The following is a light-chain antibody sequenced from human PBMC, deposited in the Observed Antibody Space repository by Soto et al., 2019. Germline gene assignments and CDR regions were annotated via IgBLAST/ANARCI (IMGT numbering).Light chain of an antibody. CDR3: QQGHSTPYT. CDR1: QGISSY. Sequence: DIQLTQSPSFLSASVGDRVTITCRASQGISSYLAWYQQKPGKAPKLLIYAASTLPSGVPSRFSGSGSGTEFTLTMSGLQPEDFATYYCQQGHSTPYTFGQGTKVDIK. J-gene: IGKJ2*01. V-gene: IGKV1-9*01. CDR2: AAS.